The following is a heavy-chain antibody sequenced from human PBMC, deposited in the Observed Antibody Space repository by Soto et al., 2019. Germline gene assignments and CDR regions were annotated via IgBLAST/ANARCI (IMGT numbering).Heavy chain of an antibody. Sequence: QLQLQESGPGLVKPSETLSLTCTVSGGSISSSSYYWGWIRQPPGKGLEWIGSIYYSGSTYYNPSLKSRVTISVDTSKNQFSLKLSSVTAADTAVYYCVLNPPGEYYDILTAYYGMDVWGQGTTVTVSS. D-gene: IGHD3-9*01. CDR2: IYYSGST. J-gene: IGHJ6*02. CDR3: VLNPPGEYYDILTAYYGMDV. V-gene: IGHV4-39*01. CDR1: GGSISSSSYY.